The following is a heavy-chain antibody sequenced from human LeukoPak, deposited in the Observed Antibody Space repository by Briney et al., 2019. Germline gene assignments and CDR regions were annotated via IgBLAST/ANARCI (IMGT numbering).Heavy chain of an antibody. V-gene: IGHV1-2*02. CDR2: ITPNSGGT. CDR3: ARKEEYCSSTSCYYFHY. Sequence: GASVKVSCKASGYTFTGYYMHWVRQAPGQGLEWMGWITPNSGGTNYAQKFQGRVTMTRDTSISTAYMELSRLRSDDTAVYYCARKEEYCSSTSCYYFHYWGQGTLVTVSS. CDR1: GYTFTGYY. J-gene: IGHJ4*02. D-gene: IGHD2-2*01.